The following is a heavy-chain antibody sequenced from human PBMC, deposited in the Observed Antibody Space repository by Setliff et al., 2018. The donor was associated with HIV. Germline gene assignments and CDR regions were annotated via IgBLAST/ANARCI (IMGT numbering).Heavy chain of an antibody. CDR3: ARAHYLVAMTRNWFDP. CDR1: GYTFTDFY. Sequence: ASVKVSCKASGYTFTDFYIHWVRQAPGQGLEWIGRINPKSGVADYLKRFQGRVTMTRETSTNTAHMELIRPRFDDTATYFCARAHYLVAMTRNWFDPWGQGALVTVSS. V-gene: IGHV1-2*06. D-gene: IGHD5-12*01. J-gene: IGHJ5*02. CDR2: INPKSGVA.